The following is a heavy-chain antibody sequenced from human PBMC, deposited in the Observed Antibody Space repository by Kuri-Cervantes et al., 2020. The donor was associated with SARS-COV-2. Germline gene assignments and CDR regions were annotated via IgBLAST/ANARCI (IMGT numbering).Heavy chain of an antibody. J-gene: IGHJ5*02. Sequence: GGSLRLSCAASGFTFSSYDMHWVRQATGKGLEWVSAIGTAGDTYYPGSVKGRFTISRENAKNSLYLQMNSLRAEDTAVYYCARGLDIVVVVAATPSWFDPWGQGTLVTVSS. V-gene: IGHV3-13*04. CDR2: IGTAGDT. CDR1: GFTFSSYD. D-gene: IGHD2-15*01. CDR3: ARGLDIVVVVAATPSWFDP.